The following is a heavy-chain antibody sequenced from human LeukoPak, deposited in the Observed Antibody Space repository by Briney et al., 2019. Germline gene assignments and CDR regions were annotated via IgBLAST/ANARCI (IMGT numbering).Heavy chain of an antibody. CDR1: GFTFSSYA. CDR3: AKTIVGATRTQYYFDY. Sequence: GGSLRLSCAASGFTFSSYAMSWVRQAPGKGLEWVSATSGSGGSTYYADSVKGRFTISRDNSKNTLYLQMNSLRAEDTAVYYCAKTIVGATRTQYYFDYWGQGTLVTVSS. V-gene: IGHV3-23*01. CDR2: TSGSGGST. J-gene: IGHJ4*02. D-gene: IGHD1-26*01.